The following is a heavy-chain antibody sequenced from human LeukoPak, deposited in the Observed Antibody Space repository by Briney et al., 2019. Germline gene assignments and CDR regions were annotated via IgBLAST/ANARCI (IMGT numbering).Heavy chain of an antibody. CDR2: IYSGGST. J-gene: IGHJ4*02. Sequence: GGSLRLSCAASGFTVSSNDMSWVRQAPGKGLEWVSVIYSGGSTYYADSVKGRFTISRDNSKNTLYLQMNSLRAEDTAVYYCARGAPEGYCSSTSCPSDYWGQGTLVTVSS. CDR1: GFTVSSND. V-gene: IGHV3-53*01. D-gene: IGHD2-2*01. CDR3: ARGAPEGYCSSTSCPSDY.